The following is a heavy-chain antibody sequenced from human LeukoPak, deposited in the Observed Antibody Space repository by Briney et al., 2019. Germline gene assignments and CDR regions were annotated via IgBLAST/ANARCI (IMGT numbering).Heavy chain of an antibody. Sequence: GGSLRLSCAASGFTFSSYAMSWVRQAPGKGLEWVSAISGSGGSTYYVDSVKGRFTISRDNSKNTLYLQMNSLRAEDTAVSYCAKDSLADLYSSGWFDGWGQGTLVTVSS. CDR1: GFTFSSYA. CDR3: AKDSLADLYSSGWFDG. V-gene: IGHV3-23*01. J-gene: IGHJ5*02. D-gene: IGHD6-19*01. CDR2: ISGSGGST.